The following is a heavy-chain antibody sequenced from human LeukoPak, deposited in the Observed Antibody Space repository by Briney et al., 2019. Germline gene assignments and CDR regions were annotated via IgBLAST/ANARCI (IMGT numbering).Heavy chain of an antibody. V-gene: IGHV3-23*01. J-gene: IGHJ6*02. Sequence: PGGSLRLSCAASGFTFSSFAMSWVRQAPGKGLEWVSAISGNGGTTYYADSVKGRFTISRDNAKNSLYLQMNSLRAEDTALYYCAKDRGTVTTFLYGMDVWGQGTTVTVSS. CDR3: AKDRGTVTTFLYGMDV. CDR2: ISGNGGTT. CDR1: GFTFSSFA. D-gene: IGHD4-17*01.